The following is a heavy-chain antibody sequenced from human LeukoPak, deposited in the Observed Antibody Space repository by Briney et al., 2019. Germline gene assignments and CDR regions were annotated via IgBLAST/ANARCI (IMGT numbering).Heavy chain of an antibody. J-gene: IGHJ4*02. V-gene: IGHV3-23*01. CDR3: ANLFREAAAGTELDY. D-gene: IGHD6-13*01. Sequence: GGSLRLSCAASGFTFSSYAMSWVRQAPGKGLEWVSAISGSGGSTYYADSVKGRFTISRDNSKNTLYLQMNSLRAEDTAVYYCANLFREAAAGTELDYWGQGTLVTVSS. CDR1: GFTFSSYA. CDR2: ISGSGGST.